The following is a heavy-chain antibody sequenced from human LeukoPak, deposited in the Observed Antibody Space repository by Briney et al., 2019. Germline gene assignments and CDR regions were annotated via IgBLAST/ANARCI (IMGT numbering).Heavy chain of an antibody. CDR1: GFKFEDFG. V-gene: IGHV3-20*04. CDR2: LNWNGESV. J-gene: IGHJ4*02. CDR3: ARVAASTEDGRFDF. D-gene: IGHD2-8*02. Sequence: GGPLRLPCEGSGFKFEDFGMLCSAQAPGGVLKWVSGLNWNGESVSYVESVKGRFTISRDNAKKSLYLQMSSLRPEDTALYYCARVAASTEDGRFDFWGPGTLVAVSS.